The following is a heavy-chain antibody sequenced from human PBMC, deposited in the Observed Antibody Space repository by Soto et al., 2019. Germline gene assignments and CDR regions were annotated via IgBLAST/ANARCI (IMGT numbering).Heavy chain of an antibody. CDR1: GFTFSSYA. CDR3: AKRNRDYYGMDV. CDR2: ISGSGGST. D-gene: IGHD1-1*01. J-gene: IGHJ6*02. V-gene: IGHV3-23*01. Sequence: EVQLLESGGGLVQPGGSLRLSCAASGFTFSSYAMSWVRQAPGKGLEWVSAISGSGGSTYYADSVKGRFTISRDNSKNTLYLQMNSLRAEDTGVYYCAKRNRDYYGMDVWGQGTTVTVSS.